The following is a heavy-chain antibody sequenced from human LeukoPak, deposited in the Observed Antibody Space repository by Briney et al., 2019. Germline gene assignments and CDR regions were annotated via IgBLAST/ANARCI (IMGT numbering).Heavy chain of an antibody. Sequence: GGSLRLSCAASGFTFSSYEMNWVRQAPGKGLQWVSDISSSGTTIYYADSVKGRFTISRDNSKNTLYLQMNSLRTEDTAVYYCAKAEGYDILTGLDYWGQGTLVTVSS. CDR1: GFTFSSYE. D-gene: IGHD3-9*01. J-gene: IGHJ4*02. CDR3: AKAEGYDILTGLDY. CDR2: ISSSGTTI. V-gene: IGHV3-48*03.